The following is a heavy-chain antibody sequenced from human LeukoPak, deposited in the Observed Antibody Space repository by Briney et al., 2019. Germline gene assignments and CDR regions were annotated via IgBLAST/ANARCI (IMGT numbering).Heavy chain of an antibody. V-gene: IGHV3-21*01. CDR2: ISSSSSYI. Sequence: PGGSLRLSCAASGFTFSSYSMNWVRQAPGKGLEWVSSISSSSSYIYYADSVKGRFTISRDNAKNSLYLQMNSLRAEDTAVYYCARDPLGSRGYFDYWGQGTLVTVSS. CDR1: GFTFSSYS. D-gene: IGHD2-15*01. J-gene: IGHJ4*02. CDR3: ARDPLGSRGYFDY.